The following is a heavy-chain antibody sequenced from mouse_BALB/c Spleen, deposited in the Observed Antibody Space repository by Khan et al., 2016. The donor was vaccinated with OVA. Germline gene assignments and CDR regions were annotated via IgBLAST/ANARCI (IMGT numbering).Heavy chain of an antibody. CDR1: GFSLTTYG. V-gene: IGHV2-4-1*01. CDR2: LWSGGST. CDR3: ARNSYRYDFTY. D-gene: IGHD2-14*01. Sequence: VQLQESGPGLVQPSQSLSITCTVSGFSLTTYGVHWVRQSPGQGLEWLVVLWSGGSTDYNAAFISRLSLSTDNSKSQVFLKMNSLQADDTAIYYWARNSYRYDFTYWGQGTLVTVSA. J-gene: IGHJ3*01.